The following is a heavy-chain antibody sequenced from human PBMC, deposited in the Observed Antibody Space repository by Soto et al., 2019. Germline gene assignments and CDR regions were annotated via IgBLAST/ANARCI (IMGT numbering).Heavy chain of an antibody. CDR2: ISGSGTAT. D-gene: IGHD3-22*01. Sequence: EVKLLESGGGLVQPGGSLRLSCAASGFPFWTYSMSWVRQAPRKGLEWVSGISGSGTATYYTDSVTGRFTVSRDNSKDTLFLQMHTLRVEDTAVYYCAKTRLYDNNDYHRDGFDVWGPGTVVTVS. J-gene: IGHJ3*01. CDR3: AKTRLYDNNDYHRDGFDV. CDR1: GFPFWTYS. V-gene: IGHV3-23*01.